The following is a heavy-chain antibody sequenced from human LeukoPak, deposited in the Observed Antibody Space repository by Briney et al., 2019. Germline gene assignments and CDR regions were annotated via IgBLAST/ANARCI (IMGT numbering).Heavy chain of an antibody. D-gene: IGHD3-10*01. Sequence: PGGSLRLSCAASGFTFSSYGMHWVRRAPGKGLEWVAVIWYDGSNKYYADSVKGRFTISRDNSKNTLYLQMNSLRAEDTAVYYCARGREGSWLFDYWGQGTLVTVSS. CDR2: IWYDGSNK. CDR3: ARGREGSWLFDY. CDR1: GFTFSSYG. J-gene: IGHJ4*02. V-gene: IGHV3-33*01.